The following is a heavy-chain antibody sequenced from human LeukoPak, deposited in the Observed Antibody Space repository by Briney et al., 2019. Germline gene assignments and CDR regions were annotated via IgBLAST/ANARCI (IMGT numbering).Heavy chain of an antibody. CDR2: IYHSGST. Sequence: SETLSLTCAVSGASITNNWWSWVRQSPGKGLEWIGEIYHSGSTNYNPSLKSRVTISVDKSKNQFSLKLSSVTAADTAVCYCARPREAGVAFDIWGQGTMVTVSS. CDR3: ARPREAGVAFDI. D-gene: IGHD2-8*01. J-gene: IGHJ3*02. CDR1: GASITNNW. V-gene: IGHV4-4*02.